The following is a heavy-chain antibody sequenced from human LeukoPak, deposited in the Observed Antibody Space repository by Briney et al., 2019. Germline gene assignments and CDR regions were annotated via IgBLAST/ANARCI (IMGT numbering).Heavy chain of an antibody. J-gene: IGHJ4*02. CDR3: ARDHYDFWSGYQWDTFDY. Sequence: SETLSLTCTVSGGSISSYYWSWIRQPAGKGLEWIGRIYTSGSTNYNPSPKSRVTMSVDTSKNQFSLKLSSVTAADTAVYYCARDHYDFWSGYQWDTFDYWGQGTLVTVSS. CDR1: GGSISSYY. V-gene: IGHV4-4*07. D-gene: IGHD3-3*01. CDR2: IYTSGST.